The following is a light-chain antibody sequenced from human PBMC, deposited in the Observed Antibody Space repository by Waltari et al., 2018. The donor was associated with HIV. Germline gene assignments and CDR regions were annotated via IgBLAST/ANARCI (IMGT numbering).Light chain of an antibody. CDR1: SRDVGAYNF. CDR3: SSYAGPNHLL. V-gene: IGLV2-8*01. J-gene: IGLJ2*01. Sequence: QSALTQPPSASGSPGPSVTFSCTGTSRDVGAYNFASWYQQHPGKAPKLIIYGVHRRPSGVPDRFSGSKSGNTASLTVSGLQADDEADYYCSSYAGPNHLLFGGGTKLTVL. CDR2: GVH.